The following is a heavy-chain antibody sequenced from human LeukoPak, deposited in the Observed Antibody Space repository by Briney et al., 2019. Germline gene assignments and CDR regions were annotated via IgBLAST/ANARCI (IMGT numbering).Heavy chain of an antibody. J-gene: IGHJ4*02. D-gene: IGHD4-17*01. CDR3: ARSPDYGDYVFGY. V-gene: IGHV4-4*07. Sequence: SETLSLTCTVSGGSISSYYWSWIRQPAGKGLEWVGRIYTSGSTNYNPSPKSRVTMSVVTTKNQFSLKLSSVTAADTAVYYCARSPDYGDYVFGYWGQGTLVTVSS. CDR2: IYTSGST. CDR1: GGSISSYY.